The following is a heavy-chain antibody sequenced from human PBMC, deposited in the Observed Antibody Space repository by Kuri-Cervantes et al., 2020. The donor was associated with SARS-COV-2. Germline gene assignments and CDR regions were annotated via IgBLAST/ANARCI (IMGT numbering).Heavy chain of an antibody. V-gene: IGHV3-21*01. CDR3: ARESALLSLDY. J-gene: IGHJ4*02. CDR2: ISSKSSYR. Sequence: GESLKISCAASGCSFSSYSMNWVRQAPGKGLEWVSSISSKSSYRYNADSVKGRFTIARDNAKNSLYLQMNSLRAEDTAVYYCARESALLSLDYWGQGTLVTVSS. D-gene: IGHD2-8*01. CDR1: GCSFSSYS.